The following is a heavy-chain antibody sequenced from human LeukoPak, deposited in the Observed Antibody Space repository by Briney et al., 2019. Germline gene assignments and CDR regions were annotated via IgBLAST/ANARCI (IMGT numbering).Heavy chain of an antibody. CDR3: ARDVPVHTALGLDDYYGMDV. CDR2: IIPILGIA. Sequence: GASVKVSCKASGYTFTSYDISWVRQAPGQGLEWMGRIIPILGIANYAQKFQGRVTITADKSTSTAYMELSSLRSEDTAVYYCARDVPVHTALGLDDYYGMDVWGQGTTVTVSS. V-gene: IGHV1-69*04. J-gene: IGHJ6*02. D-gene: IGHD5-18*01. CDR1: GYTFTSYD.